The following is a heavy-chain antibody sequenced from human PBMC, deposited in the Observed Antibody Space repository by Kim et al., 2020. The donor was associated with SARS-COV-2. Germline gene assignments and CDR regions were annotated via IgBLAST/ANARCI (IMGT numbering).Heavy chain of an antibody. CDR3: ARIAFPRLMYSSSWYHFDY. V-gene: IGHV2-70*01. D-gene: IGHD6-13*01. J-gene: IGHJ4*02. CDR2: IDWDDDK. CDR1: GFSLSTSGMC. Sequence: SGPTLVNPTQTLTLTCTFSGFSLSTSGMCVSWIRQPPGKALEWLALIDWDDDKYYSTSLKTRLTISKDTSKNQVVLTMTNMDPVDTATYYCARIAFPRLMYSSSWYHFDYWGQGTLVTVSS.